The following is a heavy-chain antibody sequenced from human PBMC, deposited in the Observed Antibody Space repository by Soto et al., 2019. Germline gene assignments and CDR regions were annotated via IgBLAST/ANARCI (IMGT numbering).Heavy chain of an antibody. CDR1: GYTFTSYG. Sequence: GASVKVSCKASGYTFTSYGISWVRQAPGQGLEWMGWISAYNGNTNYAQKLQGRVTMTTDTSTSTAYMELRSLRSDDTAVYYCARPQWDSPYSPHDYWGQGTLVTVSS. D-gene: IGHD1-26*01. CDR3: ARPQWDSPYSPHDY. CDR2: ISAYNGNT. V-gene: IGHV1-18*01. J-gene: IGHJ4*02.